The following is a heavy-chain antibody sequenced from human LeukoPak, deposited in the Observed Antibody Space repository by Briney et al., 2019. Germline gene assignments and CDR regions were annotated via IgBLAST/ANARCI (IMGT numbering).Heavy chain of an antibody. D-gene: IGHD6-19*01. CDR1: GFTFSSCG. J-gene: IGHJ6*03. CDR3: AKERRAGTGYYYMDV. Sequence: GGTLRLSCAASGFTFSSCGMSWVRQAPGKGLEWVSAISGSGGSTYYADSVKGRFTISRDNSKNTLYLQMNSLRAEDTAVYYCAKERRAGTGYYYMDVWGKGTTVTISS. V-gene: IGHV3-23*01. CDR2: ISGSGGST.